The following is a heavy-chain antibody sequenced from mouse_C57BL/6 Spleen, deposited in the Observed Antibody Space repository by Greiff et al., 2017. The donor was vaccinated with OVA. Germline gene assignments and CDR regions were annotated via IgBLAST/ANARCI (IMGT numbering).Heavy chain of an antibody. CDR3: ARHDYDERNWYFDV. Sequence: EVQLVESGGGLVKPGGSLKLSCAASGFTFSDYGMHWVRQAPEKGLEWVAYISSGRSTIYYADTVKGRFTISRDNAKNTLFLQMTSLRSEDTAMYYCARHDYDERNWYFDVWGTGTTVTVSS. CDR2: ISSGRSTI. J-gene: IGHJ1*03. D-gene: IGHD2-4*01. V-gene: IGHV5-17*01. CDR1: GFTFSDYG.